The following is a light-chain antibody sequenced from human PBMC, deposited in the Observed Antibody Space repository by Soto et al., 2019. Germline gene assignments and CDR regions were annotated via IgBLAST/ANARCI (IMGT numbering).Light chain of an antibody. CDR3: MQGTHWPPT. CDR2: MVS. V-gene: IGKV2-30*01. J-gene: IGKJ1*01. CDR1: QSLVYRDGNTH. Sequence: EVVLTQSPPSLPVTLGQPASISCRSSQSLVYRDGNTHLNWLQQRPGQSPRRLIYMVSTRDSEVPDRFSGSGSGTDFTLKISRVEAEDVGVYYCMQGTHWPPTFGQGTKVEIK.